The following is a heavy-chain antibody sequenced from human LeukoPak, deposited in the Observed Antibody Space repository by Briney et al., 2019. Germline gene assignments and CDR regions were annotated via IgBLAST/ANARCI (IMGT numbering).Heavy chain of an antibody. V-gene: IGHV1-8*01. CDR2: MNPNSGNT. J-gene: IGHJ4*02. CDR1: GYTFTSYD. Sequence: SVKVSRKASGYTFTSYDINWVRQATGQGLEWMGWMNPNSGNTGYAQKFQGRVTMTRNTSISTAYMELSSLRSEDTAVYYCARGRGAAAGNNYWGQGTLVTVSP. CDR3: ARGRGAAAGNNY. D-gene: IGHD6-13*01.